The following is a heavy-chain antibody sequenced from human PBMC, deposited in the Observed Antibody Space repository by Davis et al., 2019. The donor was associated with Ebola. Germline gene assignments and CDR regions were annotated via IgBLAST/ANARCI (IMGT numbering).Heavy chain of an antibody. CDR1: GGTFSSYA. J-gene: IGHJ5*02. Sequence: SVKVSCKASGGTFSSYAISWVRQAPGQGLEWMGRIIPIFGITNYAQNSQGRVTIPADKSTSTAYMELSSLRSEDTAVYYCARDMGMVHEANWFDPWGQGTLVTVSS. D-gene: IGHD3-10*01. CDR3: ARDMGMVHEANWFDP. CDR2: IIPIFGIT. V-gene: IGHV1-69*04.